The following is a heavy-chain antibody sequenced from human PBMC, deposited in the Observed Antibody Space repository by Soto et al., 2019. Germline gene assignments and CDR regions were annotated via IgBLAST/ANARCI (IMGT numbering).Heavy chain of an antibody. J-gene: IGHJ5*02. D-gene: IGHD6-6*01. Sequence: QVQLQQSGPGLVKPSQTLSLTCAISGDSVSSNDAVWNWIRQSPSRGLEWLGRTYYRSIWQTEXAXSXKXGMTINPDASKNQFSLQLNSVTPEDTAMYYCARLVGNSWLDHWGQGTLVTVSA. CDR3: ARLVGNSWLDH. CDR1: GDSVSSNDAV. CDR2: TYYRSIWQT. V-gene: IGHV6-1*01.